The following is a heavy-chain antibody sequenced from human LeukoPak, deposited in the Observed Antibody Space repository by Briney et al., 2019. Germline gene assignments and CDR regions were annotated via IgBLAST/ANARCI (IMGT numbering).Heavy chain of an antibody. CDR1: GGTFSSYA. J-gene: IGHJ4*02. Sequence: SVRVSCKASGGTFSSYAISWVRQAPGQGLEWMGRIIPILGIANYAQKFQGRVAITADKSTSTAYMELSSLRSEDTAVYYCARVMNSGSYSSYYFDYWGQGTLVTVSS. CDR2: IIPILGIA. V-gene: IGHV1-69*04. CDR3: ARVMNSGSYSSYYFDY. D-gene: IGHD1-26*01.